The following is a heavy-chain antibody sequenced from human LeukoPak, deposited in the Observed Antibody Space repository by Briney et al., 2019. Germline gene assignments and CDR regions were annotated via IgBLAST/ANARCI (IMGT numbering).Heavy chain of an antibody. V-gene: IGHV3-7*01. Sequence: GGSLRLSCAASGFSLSSYWMSWVRQAPGKGLEWVATMNEDEREKYYVASVKGRFTIYRDNAKNSLYLQMNSLRAEDTAVYYFAPFWGSLESDWLRDAMDVWGQGTTVTVSS. CDR1: GFSLSSYW. D-gene: IGHD2-21*02. J-gene: IGHJ6*02. CDR3: APFWGSLESDWLRDAMDV. CDR2: MNEDEREK.